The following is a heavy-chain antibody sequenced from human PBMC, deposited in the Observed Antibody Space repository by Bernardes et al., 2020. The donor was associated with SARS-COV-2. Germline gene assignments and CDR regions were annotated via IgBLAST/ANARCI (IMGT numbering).Heavy chain of an antibody. D-gene: IGHD6-19*01. CDR3: ARDSSGGPGMDV. V-gene: IGHV4-34*01. Sequence: RQPPGKGLEWIGEINHSGSTNYNPSLKSRVTISVDTSKNQFSLKLSSVTAADTAVYYCARDSSGGPGMDVWGQGTTVTVSS. J-gene: IGHJ6*02. CDR2: INHSGST.